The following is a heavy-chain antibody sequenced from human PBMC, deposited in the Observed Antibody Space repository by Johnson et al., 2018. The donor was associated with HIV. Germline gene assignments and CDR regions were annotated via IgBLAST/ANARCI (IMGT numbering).Heavy chain of an antibody. J-gene: IGHJ3*02. CDR1: GFTFTNAW. D-gene: IGHD6-13*01. V-gene: IGHV3-15*05. CDR2: IKSKTDVGTT. Sequence: VQLVESGGGLVKPGGSLRLSCAASGFTFTNAWMTWVRQAPGKGLEWVGRIKSKTDVGTTDYAAPVKGKFSISRDDSKNTLYLQMNSLKTEDTAVYYCSTGFSSWAFDIWGQGTMVTVSS. CDR3: STGFSSWAFDI.